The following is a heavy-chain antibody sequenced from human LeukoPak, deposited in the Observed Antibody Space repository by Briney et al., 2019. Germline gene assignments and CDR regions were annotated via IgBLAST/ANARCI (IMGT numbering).Heavy chain of an antibody. CDR3: ARAFVVVPAAILGVFNYYYMDV. CDR2: MNPNSGNT. CDR1: GYTFTSYD. V-gene: IGHV1-8*01. Sequence: ASVKVSCKASGYTFTSYDINWVRQATGQGLEWMGWMNPNSGNTGYAQKFQGRVTMTRNTSISTAYMELSSLRSEDTAVYYCARAFVVVPAAILGVFNYYYMDVWGKRTTVTVSS. J-gene: IGHJ6*03. D-gene: IGHD2-2*01.